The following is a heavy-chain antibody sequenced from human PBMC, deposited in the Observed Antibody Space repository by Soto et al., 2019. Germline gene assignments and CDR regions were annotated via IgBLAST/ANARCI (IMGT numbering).Heavy chain of an antibody. J-gene: IGHJ4*02. CDR3: ERRYGGTLDY. D-gene: IGHD4-17*01. V-gene: IGHV4-59*08. CDR1: GGSISSYY. Sequence: SETLSLTCTVSGGSISSYYWSWIRQPPGKGLEWIGYIYYSGSTNYNPSLKSRVTISVDTSKNQFSLKLSSVTAADTAVYYCERRYGGTLDYWGKGTLGTVSS. CDR2: IYYSGST.